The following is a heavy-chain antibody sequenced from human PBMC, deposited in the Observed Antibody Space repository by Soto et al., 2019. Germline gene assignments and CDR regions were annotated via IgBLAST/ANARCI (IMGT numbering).Heavy chain of an antibody. Sequence: QVQLVQSGAEVKKPGASVKVSCKASGYTFTSYGISWVRQAPGQGLEWMGWISAYNGNTNYAQKLQGRVTMTTDTSTSTAYMELRSLRSDDTAVYYCARDRIAMDYYDSSGFHRFDLWGRGTLVTVSS. CDR1: GYTFTSYG. J-gene: IGHJ2*01. V-gene: IGHV1-18*01. D-gene: IGHD3-22*01. CDR3: ARDRIAMDYYDSSGFHRFDL. CDR2: ISAYNGNT.